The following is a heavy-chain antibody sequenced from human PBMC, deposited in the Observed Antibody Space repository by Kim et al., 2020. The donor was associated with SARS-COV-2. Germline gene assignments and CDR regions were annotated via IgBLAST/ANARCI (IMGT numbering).Heavy chain of an antibody. CDR2: IYHSGST. Sequence: SETLSLTCTVSGYSISSGYYRGWIRQPPGKGLEWIGSIYHSGSTYYNPSLKSRVTISVDMSKNQFSLKLSSVTAADTAVYYCARTLGYYSGGSCYSFAAYYYGMDVWGQGTTVTVSS. J-gene: IGHJ6*02. V-gene: IGHV4-38-2*02. D-gene: IGHD2-15*01. CDR1: GYSISSGYY. CDR3: ARTLGYYSGGSCYSFAAYYYGMDV.